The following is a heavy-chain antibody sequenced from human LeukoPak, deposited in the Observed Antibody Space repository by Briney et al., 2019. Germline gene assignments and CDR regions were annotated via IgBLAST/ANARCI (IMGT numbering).Heavy chain of an antibody. CDR1: GFTLSSYS. J-gene: IGHJ4*02. CDR2: IRYDGSNK. CDR3: AKDGDVEQWLVRAFDY. V-gene: IGHV3-30*02. Sequence: GGSLRLSCAASGFTLSSYSMHWVRHAPRQGLGWVAFIRYDGSNKYYADSVKGRFTISRDNSKNTRYLQMNSLRPEDTAVYYCAKDGDVEQWLVRAFDYWGQGTLVTVSS. D-gene: IGHD6-19*01.